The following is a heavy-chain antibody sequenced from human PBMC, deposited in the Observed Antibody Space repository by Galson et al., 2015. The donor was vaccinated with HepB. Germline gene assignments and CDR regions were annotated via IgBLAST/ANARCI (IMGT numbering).Heavy chain of an antibody. CDR2: VRGSGTGT. J-gene: IGHJ4*02. CDR1: GFTFYVYT. CDR3: AKDSGFGGEDY. V-gene: IGHV3-23*01. D-gene: IGHD3-16*01. Sequence: SLRLSCAASGFTFYVYTMNWVRQAPGKGLEWVSAVRGSGTGTFYADSVRGRFPISRDDSKNTVTLQLNNLRVEDTAIYYCAKDSGFGGEDYWGQGILVTVSS.